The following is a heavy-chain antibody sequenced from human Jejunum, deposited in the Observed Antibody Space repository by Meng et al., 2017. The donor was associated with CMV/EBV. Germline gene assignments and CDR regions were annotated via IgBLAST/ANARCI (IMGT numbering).Heavy chain of an antibody. V-gene: IGHV1-18*01. J-gene: IGHJ4*02. CDR3: ARVEVGITSGDY. CDR2: ISAYNGNT. CDR1: GYTFTNYG. D-gene: IGHD1-26*01. Sequence: QAQLVQSGGEVKKPXXPVKVSCKASGYTFTNYGITWVRQAPGQGLEWMGWISAYNGNTNYAQTLQGRLTMTTDTSTSTAYMELRSLRSDDTAVYYCARVEVGITSGDYWGQGTLVTVSS.